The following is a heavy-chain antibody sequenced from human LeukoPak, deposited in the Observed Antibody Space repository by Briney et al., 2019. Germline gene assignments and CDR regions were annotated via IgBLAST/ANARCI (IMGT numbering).Heavy chain of an antibody. D-gene: IGHD3-3*01. CDR2: ISAYNGTT. V-gene: IGHV1-18*01. CDR3: AREVMDYDFWSGYYYYYYYMDV. CDR1: GYTFTSYG. Sequence: ASVKVSCKASGYTFTSYGISWVRQAPGQGLEWMGWISAYNGTTNYAQKLQGRVTMTTDTSTSTAYMELRSLRSDDTDVYYCAREVMDYDFWSGYYYYYYYMDVWGKGTTVTVSS. J-gene: IGHJ6*03.